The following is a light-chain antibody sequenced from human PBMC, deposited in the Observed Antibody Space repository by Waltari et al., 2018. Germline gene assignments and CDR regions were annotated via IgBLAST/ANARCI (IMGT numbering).Light chain of an antibody. CDR1: QNIDTG. J-gene: IGKJ5*01. Sequence: DILLTQSPPSVSASVGDRVTISCRASQNIDTGLAWYQQKPGKAPKLLIYATSSLQSGVPSRFSGTGSETEFTLSISSLQPDDFATYYCQQASSFLLTFGQGTRLEI. V-gene: IGKV1-12*01. CDR2: ATS. CDR3: QQASSFLLT.